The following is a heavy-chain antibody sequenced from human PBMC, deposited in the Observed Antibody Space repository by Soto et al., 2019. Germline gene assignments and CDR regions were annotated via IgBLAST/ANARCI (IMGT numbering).Heavy chain of an antibody. CDR1: GGSISSGGYY. J-gene: IGHJ6*02. V-gene: IGHV4-31*03. D-gene: IGHD2-21*01. Sequence: SETLSLTCTVSGGSISSGGYYWYWIRQHPGKGLEWIGYIYYSGTTYYNPSLKSRVTISVDTSKNQFSLKLSSVTAADTAVYYCAASCVACGGFNYYGMDVWGQGTTVTSP. CDR3: AASCVACGGFNYYGMDV. CDR2: IYYSGTT.